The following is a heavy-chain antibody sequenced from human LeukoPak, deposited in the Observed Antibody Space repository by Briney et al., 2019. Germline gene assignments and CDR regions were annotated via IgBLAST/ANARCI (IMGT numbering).Heavy chain of an antibody. CDR2: IYYGGST. J-gene: IGHJ5*02. CDR1: GGSISSYY. D-gene: IGHD3-22*01. CDR3: ARVSPINDYDSSGYFYNWFDP. V-gene: IGHV4-59*01. Sequence: SEPLSLTCTVSGGSISSYYWSWIRQPPGKGLEWIGYIYYGGSTNYNPSLKSRVTISVDTSKNQFSLKLSSVTAADTAVYYCARVSPINDYDSSGYFYNWFDPWGQGTLVTVSS.